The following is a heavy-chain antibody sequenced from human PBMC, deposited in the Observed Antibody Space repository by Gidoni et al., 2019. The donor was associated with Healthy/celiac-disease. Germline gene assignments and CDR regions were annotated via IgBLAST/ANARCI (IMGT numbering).Heavy chain of an antibody. Sequence: QVQLVQTGAEVKKPGASVNVSCKASGSTFPGYYMHLVRQAPGQGIEWRGWINPYSGGTNYAQKFQGWVTMTRDTSISTAYMELSRLRSDDTAVYYCARDSLAARPGYYDGMDVWGQGTTVTVSS. CDR1: GSTFPGYY. D-gene: IGHD6-6*01. J-gene: IGHJ6*02. CDR2: INPYSGGT. V-gene: IGHV1-2*04. CDR3: ARDSLAARPGYYDGMDV.